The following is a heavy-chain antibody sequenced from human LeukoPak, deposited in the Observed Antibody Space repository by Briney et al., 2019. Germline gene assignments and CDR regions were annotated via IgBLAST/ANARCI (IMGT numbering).Heavy chain of an antibody. CDR3: AKKAFDI. V-gene: IGHV3-74*01. CDR2: TDSDGSST. CDR1: GFTFSKYW. J-gene: IGHJ3*02. Sequence: GGSLRLSCAASGFTFSKYWMNWVRQAPGKGLVWLSRTDSDGSSTSYADSVKGRFTISRDNSKNTLYLQMNSLRAEDTAVYYCAKKAFDIWGQGTMVTVSS.